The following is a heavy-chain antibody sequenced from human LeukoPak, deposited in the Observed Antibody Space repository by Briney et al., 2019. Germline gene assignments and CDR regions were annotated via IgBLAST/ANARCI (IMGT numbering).Heavy chain of an antibody. CDR2: ISGSGGST. Sequence: GGSLRLSCAACGFTFSSYAMSWVRQAPGKGLEWVSAISGSGGSTYYADSVKGRFTISRDNSKNTLYPQMNSLRAEGTAVYSGAIDRYCSGGSCYSGYYFDYWGQGTLVTVSS. V-gene: IGHV3-23*01. J-gene: IGHJ4*02. D-gene: IGHD2-15*01. CDR1: GFTFSSYA. CDR3: AIDRYCSGGSCYSGYYFDY.